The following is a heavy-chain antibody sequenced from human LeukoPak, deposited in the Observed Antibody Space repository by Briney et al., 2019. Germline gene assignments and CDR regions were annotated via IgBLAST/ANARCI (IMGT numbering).Heavy chain of an antibody. V-gene: IGHV1-2*02. Sequence: ASVKVSCKASGYTFTGYYMHWVRQAPGQGLEWMGWINPNSGGTNYAQKFQGRVTMTRDTSISTAYMELSRLRSDDTAVYYCARESERGEQYCSSTSCPLRYWGQGTLVTVSS. D-gene: IGHD2-2*01. CDR1: GYTFTGYY. J-gene: IGHJ4*02. CDR3: ARESERGEQYCSSTSCPLRY. CDR2: INPNSGGT.